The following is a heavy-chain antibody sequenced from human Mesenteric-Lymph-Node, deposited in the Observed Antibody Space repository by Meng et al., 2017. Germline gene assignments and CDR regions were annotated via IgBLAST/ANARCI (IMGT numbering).Heavy chain of an antibody. CDR3: AKDQWLTTVTQGIDY. V-gene: IGHV3-23*01. CDR1: GFTFSSYA. CDR2: IRDSGGST. D-gene: IGHD4-17*01. Sequence: GESLKISCAASGFTFSSYAMNWVRQAPGKGLEWVAGIRDSGGSTYYAGSVKGRFTISRDNSKNMLFVQMNSLTAEDTAVYYCAKDQWLTTVTQGIDYWGQGTLVTVSS. J-gene: IGHJ4*02.